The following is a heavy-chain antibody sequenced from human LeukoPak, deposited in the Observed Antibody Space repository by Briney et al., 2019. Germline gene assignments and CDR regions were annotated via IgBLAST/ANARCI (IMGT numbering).Heavy chain of an antibody. J-gene: IGHJ4*02. D-gene: IGHD2-15*01. Sequence: GGSLRLSCAASGFTFSDYEMNWVRQAPGKGLEWVSYISSSGRRVYYADSVKGRFTISRDNAKNSLYLQMNSLRVDDTAIYYCARGPRDPTEYCSRGTCSPTYEVWGQGTLVTVSS. CDR2: ISSSGRRV. V-gene: IGHV3-48*03. CDR3: ARGPRDPTEYCSRGTCSPTYEV. CDR1: GFTFSDYE.